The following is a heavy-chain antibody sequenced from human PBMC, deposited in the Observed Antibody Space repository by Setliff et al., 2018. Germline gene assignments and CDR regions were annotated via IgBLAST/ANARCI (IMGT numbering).Heavy chain of an antibody. CDR3: ARFDY. CDR2: IYYSGST. V-gene: IGHV4-38-2*02. CDR1: GYSISSGYI. J-gene: IGHJ4*02. Sequence: PSETLSLTCTVSGYSISSGYIWGWIRQPPGKGLEWIGSIYYSGSTYYNPSLKSRVTISVDTSKNQFSLKLSSVTAADTAVYYCARFDYWGQGTLVTVSS.